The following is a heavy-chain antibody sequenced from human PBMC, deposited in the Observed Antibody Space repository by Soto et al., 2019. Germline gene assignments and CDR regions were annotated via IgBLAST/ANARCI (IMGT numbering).Heavy chain of an antibody. D-gene: IGHD4-17*01. CDR2: ISYDGSNK. Sequence: QVQLVDSGGGVVQPGRSLRLSCAASGFTFSSYAMHWVRQAPGKGLEWVAVISYDGSNKYYADSVKGRFTISRDNSKNTLYLQMNSLRAEDTAVYYCAEGPMTTVVTFDYWGQGNLVTVSS. CDR1: GFTFSSYA. J-gene: IGHJ4*02. V-gene: IGHV3-30-3*01. CDR3: AEGPMTTVVTFDY.